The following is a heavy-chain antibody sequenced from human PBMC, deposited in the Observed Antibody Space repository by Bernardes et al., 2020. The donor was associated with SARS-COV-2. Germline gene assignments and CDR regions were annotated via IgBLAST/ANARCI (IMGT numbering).Heavy chain of an antibody. CDR3: ARRDRYCSSSICYGAYNFEY. Sequence: GASLKISCKASGYIFTNYWIGWVRQMPGKGLEWMGIIHPDDSDTRYSPSFQGQVTIPADKSINAAYLQWSSLKASDTAMYYCARRDRYCSSSICYGAYNFEYWGQGTLVTVSS. J-gene: IGHJ4*02. V-gene: IGHV5-51*01. D-gene: IGHD2-2*01. CDR1: GYIFTNYW. CDR2: IHPDDSDT.